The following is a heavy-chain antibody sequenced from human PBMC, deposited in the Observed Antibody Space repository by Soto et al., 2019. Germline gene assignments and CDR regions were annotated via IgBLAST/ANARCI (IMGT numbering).Heavy chain of an antibody. V-gene: IGHV4-31*03. CDR1: GGSISSGCYY. D-gene: IGHD2-2*01. Sequence: PSETLSLTCTVSGGSISSGCYYWSWIRQHPGKGLEWIGYIYYSGSTYYNPSLKSRVTISVDTSKNQFSLKLSSVTAADTAVYYCASYQQSYAFDIWGQGTMVTVSS. J-gene: IGHJ3*02. CDR2: IYYSGST. CDR3: ASYQQSYAFDI.